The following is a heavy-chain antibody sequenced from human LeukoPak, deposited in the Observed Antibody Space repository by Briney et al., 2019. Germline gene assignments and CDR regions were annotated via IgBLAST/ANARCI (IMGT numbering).Heavy chain of an antibody. CDR2: IYYSGST. V-gene: IGHV4-39*01. J-gene: IGHJ4*02. CDR1: GASISSIAHY. D-gene: IGHD2-15*01. CDR3: ARRDYGGGSCSFDY. Sequence: PSETLSLICTVSGASISSIAHYWNWIRQPPGKGLEWIGTIYYSGSTYYNPSLKSRVTISIDTSKNQFSLKLTSVTAADTAVYYCARRDYGGGSCSFDYWGQGILVTVSS.